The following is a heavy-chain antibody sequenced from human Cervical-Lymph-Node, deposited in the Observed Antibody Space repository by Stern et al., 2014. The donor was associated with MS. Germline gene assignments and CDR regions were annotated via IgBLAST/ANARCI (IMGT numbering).Heavy chain of an antibody. D-gene: IGHD3-10*01. Sequence: QDQLVQSGAEVKKPGSSVKVSCKASGGDFDTFAISWVRQAPGQGLEWMGGIVPVFGTVEYAQNFQGRVSIPAEMSTSTSYMEVTNLKSEDTAVYYCAREISSLALAVWGQGTTVTVS. V-gene: IGHV1-69*14. CDR2: IVPVFGTV. J-gene: IGHJ6*02. CDR3: AREISSLALAV. CDR1: GGDFDTFA.